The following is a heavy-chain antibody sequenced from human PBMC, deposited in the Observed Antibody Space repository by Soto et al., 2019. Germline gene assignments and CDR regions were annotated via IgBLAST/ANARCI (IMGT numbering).Heavy chain of an antibody. D-gene: IGHD1-20*01. V-gene: IGHV2-70*13. CDR2: IERDDDDK. CDR3: ARSIRGPRKFNGMDV. Sequence: ESGPTLVNPTETLTLTCTFSGFSISIPGMSVSCIRQPPGRSLEWLALIERDDDDKYYSTSLKTRLTISKDTRKNQVVLTMANMDPADTATYYCARSIRGPRKFNGMDVWGQGTTVTVSS. J-gene: IGHJ6*02. CDR1: GFSISIPGMS.